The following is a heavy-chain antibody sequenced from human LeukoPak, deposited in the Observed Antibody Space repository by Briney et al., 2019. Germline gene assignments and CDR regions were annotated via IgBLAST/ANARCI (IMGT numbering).Heavy chain of an antibody. V-gene: IGHV1-69*01. D-gene: IGHD2-2*02. CDR2: IIPIFGTA. CDR1: GGTFSSYA. CDR3: ARAKDIVVVPAAIPENWFDP. Sequence: SMKVSCKASGGTFSSYAISWVRQAPGQGLEWMGGIIPIFGTANYAQKFQGRVTITADESTSTAYMELSSLRSEDTAVYYCARAKDIVVVPAAIPENWFDPWGQGTLVTVSS. J-gene: IGHJ5*02.